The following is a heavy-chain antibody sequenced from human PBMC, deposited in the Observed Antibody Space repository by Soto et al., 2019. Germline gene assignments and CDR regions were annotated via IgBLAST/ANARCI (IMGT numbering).Heavy chain of an antibody. CDR1: GFTFDDYA. V-gene: IGHV3-9*01. D-gene: IGHD5-12*01. Sequence: GGSLRLSCAASGFTFDDYAMHWVRQAPGKGLGGVSGISWNSGSIGYADSVKGRFTISRDNAKNSLYLQMNSLRAEDTALYYCAKDMANSPFDAFDTWGQGTMVTVSS. CDR2: ISWNSGSI. CDR3: AKDMANSPFDAFDT. J-gene: IGHJ3*02.